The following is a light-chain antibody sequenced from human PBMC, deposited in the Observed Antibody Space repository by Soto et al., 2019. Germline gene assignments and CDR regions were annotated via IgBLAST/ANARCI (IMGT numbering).Light chain of an antibody. CDR1: SSDFGIYDL. CDR2: EGS. V-gene: IGLV2-23*03. Sequence: QSALTQPASVSGSPGQSISISCTATSSDFGIYDLVSWYQQHPGKAPKVIIFEGSKRPSGVSNRFSGSTSGNTASLTISGLQAEDEADYHCCSYAGNRTFVFGGGTKLTVL. J-gene: IGLJ2*01. CDR3: CSYAGNRTFV.